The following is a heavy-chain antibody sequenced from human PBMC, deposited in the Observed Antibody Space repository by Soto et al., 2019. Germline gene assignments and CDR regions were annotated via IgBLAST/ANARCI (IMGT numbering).Heavy chain of an antibody. D-gene: IGHD3-10*01. CDR1: GYMFTTFD. Sequence: QVQLVQSGAEVKKPGASVKVSCKASGYMFTTFDITWVRQAPGQGLEWMGGISAYSGNTDYAQKLQGRVTMTTDTSTSPAYMELRSLRSDDTAVYYCARSMVRGINYFDYWGQGTLVIVSS. J-gene: IGHJ4*02. CDR3: ARSMVRGINYFDY. CDR2: ISAYSGNT. V-gene: IGHV1-18*01.